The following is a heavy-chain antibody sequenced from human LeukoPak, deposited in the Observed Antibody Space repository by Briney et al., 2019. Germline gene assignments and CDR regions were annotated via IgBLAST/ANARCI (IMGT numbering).Heavy chain of an antibody. D-gene: IGHD6-13*01. J-gene: IGHJ4*02. CDR1: GFTFDDYA. Sequence: PGRSLRLSCAASGFTFDDYAMHWIRQAPGKGLECISDISWNSGDLEYADSVKRRFTISRDNAKTSLHLQMNSLSCEGTALYYCAKDKGAYSHSQPFAHRGEGILVTVSS. CDR3: AKDKGAYSHSQPFAH. CDR2: ISWNSGDL. V-gene: IGHV3-9*01.